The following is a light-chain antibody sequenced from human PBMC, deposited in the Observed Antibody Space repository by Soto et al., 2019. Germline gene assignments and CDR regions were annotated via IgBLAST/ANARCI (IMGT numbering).Light chain of an antibody. CDR1: SSNIGINY. V-gene: IGLV1-51*01. Sequence: QSVLTQPPSVSAAPGQKVTISCSGTSSNIGINYVSWYQQLPGTAPKLLIYDNNKRPSGIPDRFSGSKSGTSATLDITGLQTGDEADYYCGTWDNSLSSVVFGGGTKLTVL. J-gene: IGLJ2*01. CDR3: GTWDNSLSSVV. CDR2: DNN.